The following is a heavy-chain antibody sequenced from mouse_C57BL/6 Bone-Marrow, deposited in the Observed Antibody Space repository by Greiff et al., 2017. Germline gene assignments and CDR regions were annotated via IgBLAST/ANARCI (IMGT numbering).Heavy chain of an antibody. Sequence: VQLQESGAELVRPGTSVKMSCKASGYTFTNYWIGWAKQRPGHGLEWIGDIYPGGGYPNYNEKFKGKATLTADKSSSTAYMQFSSLASEDSAIYYCARSEGFDYWGQGTTLTVSS. V-gene: IGHV1-63*01. CDR2: IYPGGGYP. CDR1: GYTFTNYW. CDR3: ARSEGFDY. J-gene: IGHJ2*01.